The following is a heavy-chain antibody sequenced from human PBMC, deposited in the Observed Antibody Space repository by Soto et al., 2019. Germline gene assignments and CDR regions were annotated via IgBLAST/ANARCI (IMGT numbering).Heavy chain of an antibody. V-gene: IGHV1-58*02. CDR2: IVVGSGNT. CDR1: GFSFTSSA. D-gene: IGHD3-10*01. J-gene: IGHJ6*02. CDR3: AAVPFGEFVSSYGMAV. Sequence: SVKVSFKASGFSFTSSAMQWVRQARGQRLEWIGWIVVGSGNTNYAQKFQERVTITRDMSTSTAYMELSSLRSEDTAVYYCAAVPFGEFVSSYGMAVWGQGTTVTVSS.